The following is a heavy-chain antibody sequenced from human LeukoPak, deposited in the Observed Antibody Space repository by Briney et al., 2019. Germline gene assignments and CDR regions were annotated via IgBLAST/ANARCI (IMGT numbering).Heavy chain of an antibody. V-gene: IGHV4-34*01. CDR2: INHSGST. CDR3: ARGYSGYDPLDY. CDR1: GGSFRGYY. D-gene: IGHD5-12*01. J-gene: IGHJ4*02. Sequence: SETLSLTCAVYGGSFRGYYWSWIRPPPGQGLEWIGEINHSGSTNYNPSLKSRVTISVDTSKNQFSLKLSSVTAADTAVYYCARGYSGYDPLDYWGQGTLVTVSS.